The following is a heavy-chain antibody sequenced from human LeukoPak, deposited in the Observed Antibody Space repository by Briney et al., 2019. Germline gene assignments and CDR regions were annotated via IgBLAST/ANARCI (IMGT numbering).Heavy chain of an antibody. CDR3: ARGGTIVVVPAAIRGNNWFDP. J-gene: IGHJ5*02. CDR1: GFTFSSYG. CDR2: IRYDGSNK. D-gene: IGHD2-2*01. V-gene: IGHV3-30*02. Sequence: PGGSLRLSCAASGFTFSSYGMHWVRQAPGKGLEWVAFIRYDGSNKYYADSVKGRFTISRDNSKNTLYLQMNSLRAEDTAVYYCARGGTIVVVPAAIRGNNWFDPWGQGTLVTVSS.